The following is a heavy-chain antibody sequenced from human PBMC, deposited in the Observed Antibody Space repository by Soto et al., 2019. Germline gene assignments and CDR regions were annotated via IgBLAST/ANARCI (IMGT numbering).Heavy chain of an antibody. J-gene: IGHJ5*02. D-gene: IGHD6-19*01. CDR1: GFTFSSYG. V-gene: IGHV3-30*18. CDR2: ISYDGSNK. CDR3: AKAGSSGWYYTNWFDP. Sequence: GGSLRLSCAASGFTFSSYGMHWVRQAPGKGLEWVAVISYDGSNKYYADSVKGRFTISRDNSKNTLYLQMNSLRAEDTAVYYCAKAGSSGWYYTNWFDPWGQGTLVTVSS.